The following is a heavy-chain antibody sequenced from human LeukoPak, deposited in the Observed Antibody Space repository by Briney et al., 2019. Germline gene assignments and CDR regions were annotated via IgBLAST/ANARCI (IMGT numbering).Heavy chain of an antibody. Sequence: PSETLSLTCAVYGGSFSGYYWSWIRQPPGKGLEWIGEINHSGSTNYNPSLKSRVTISVDTSKNQFSLKLSSVTAADTAVYYCARDGGYSSSWPHYYYYYYMDVWGKGTTVTVSS. V-gene: IGHV4-34*01. CDR3: ARDGGYSSSWPHYYYYYYMDV. J-gene: IGHJ6*03. CDR1: GGSFSGYY. D-gene: IGHD6-13*01. CDR2: INHSGST.